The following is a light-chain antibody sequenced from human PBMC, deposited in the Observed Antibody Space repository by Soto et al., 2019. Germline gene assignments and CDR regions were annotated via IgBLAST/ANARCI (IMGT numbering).Light chain of an antibody. CDR3: MQSLQLPRT. Sequence: DPVMTQSPLSLPVTPGEPASISCRSSQSLLHSNGYNYLDWYLQKPGQSPQLLIYLGSNRASWVPDRFSGSGSGTDFTLKISRVEAEDVGVYYCMQSLQLPRTFGPGTKVDIK. CDR2: LGS. J-gene: IGKJ3*01. V-gene: IGKV2-28*01. CDR1: QSLLHSNGYNY.